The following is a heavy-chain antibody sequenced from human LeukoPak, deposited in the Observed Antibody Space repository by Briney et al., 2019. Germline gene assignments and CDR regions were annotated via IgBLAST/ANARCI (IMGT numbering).Heavy chain of an antibody. CDR3: ANGLQSES. J-gene: IGHJ5*02. CDR2: ISSTSNTI. D-gene: IGHD3/OR15-3a*01. V-gene: IGHV3-48*01. CDR1: GFTFSSYS. Sequence: GGSLRLSCAASGFTFSSYSMNWVRQAPGKGLEWVSYISSTSNTIYYADSVKGRFTISRDNARNSLYLQMNSLRAEDTAVHYCANGLQSESWGQGTLVTVSS.